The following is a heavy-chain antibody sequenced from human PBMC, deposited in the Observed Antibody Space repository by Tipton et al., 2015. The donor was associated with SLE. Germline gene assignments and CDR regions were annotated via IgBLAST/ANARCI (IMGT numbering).Heavy chain of an antibody. D-gene: IGHD6-13*01. V-gene: IGHV4-38-2*01. CDR2: IYDSGRS. CDR1: GYSIGSGYY. J-gene: IGHJ4*02. Sequence: LRLSCVVSGYSIGSGYYWGWIRQPPGKGLEWIGGIYDSGRSYYNASLESRVTISLDTSKNQFSLTLNSVTAADTAIYYCARATIEAAGAPFDFWGQGTLVTVSS. CDR3: ARATIEAAGAPFDF.